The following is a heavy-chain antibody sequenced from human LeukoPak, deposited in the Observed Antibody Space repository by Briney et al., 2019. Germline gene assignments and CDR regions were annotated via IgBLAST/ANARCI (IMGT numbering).Heavy chain of an antibody. CDR2: INPSGGTT. V-gene: IGHV1-46*01. CDR3: AREAITIFGLVRTQTTKGPHRFDP. D-gene: IGHD3-3*01. Sequence: ASVKVSCKAFGYTFTSNYMHWVRQAPGQGPEWMGVINPSGGTTNYAQKFRGRVTMTRDMSTSTVYMELSSLTSEDTAVYYCAREAITIFGLVRTQTTKGPHRFDPWGQGTLVTVSS. J-gene: IGHJ5*02. CDR1: GYTFTSNY.